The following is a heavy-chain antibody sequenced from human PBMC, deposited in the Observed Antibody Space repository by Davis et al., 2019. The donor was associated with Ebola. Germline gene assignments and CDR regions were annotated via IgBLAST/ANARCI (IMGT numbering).Heavy chain of an antibody. CDR1: GYTSTTYD. J-gene: IGHJ3*01. D-gene: IGHD2-2*01. Sequence: ASVKVSCKASGYTSTTYDLNWVRQATGQGLEWMGWMNPKNDNTGYAQKFQGRVTITRNTSISTAYMELRSLRSEDTAVYFCARVCSGMSCRFAAFDLWGQGTVVTVSS. CDR3: ARVCSGMSCRFAAFDL. V-gene: IGHV1-8*03. CDR2: MNPKNDNT.